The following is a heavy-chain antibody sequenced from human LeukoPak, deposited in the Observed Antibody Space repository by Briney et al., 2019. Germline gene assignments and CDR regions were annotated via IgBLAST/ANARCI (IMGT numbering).Heavy chain of an antibody. J-gene: IGHJ5*02. CDR3: AKDPHHRPGDRFDP. Sequence: GGSLRLSCAASGFTFSSYGMHWVRQAPGKGREWVAFIRYDGSNKYYADSVKGRFTISRDNSKNTLYLQMNSLRAEDTAVYYCAKDPHHRPGDRFDPWGQGTLVTVSS. V-gene: IGHV3-30*02. D-gene: IGHD3-16*01. CDR2: IRYDGSNK. CDR1: GFTFSSYG.